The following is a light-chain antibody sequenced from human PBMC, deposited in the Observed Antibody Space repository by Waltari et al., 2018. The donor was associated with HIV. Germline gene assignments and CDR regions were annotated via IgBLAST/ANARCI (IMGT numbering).Light chain of an antibody. Sequence: LTQPPSASETPGQRVTISCSGSSSNIGSNFVYWYQQFPGTAPKLLIYKNNQRPSGVPDRVSGSKSGTSASLAISGLQSEDEADYYCAAWDDRLNGVVFGGGTKLTVL. CDR1: SSNIGSNF. J-gene: IGLJ2*01. V-gene: IGLV1-47*01. CDR3: AAWDDRLNGVV. CDR2: KNN.